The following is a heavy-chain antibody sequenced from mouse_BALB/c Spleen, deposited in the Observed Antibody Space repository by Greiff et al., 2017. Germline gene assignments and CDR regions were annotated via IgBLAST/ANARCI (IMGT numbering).Heavy chain of an antibody. Sequence: VQLQQSGAELVRPGTSVKVSCKASGYAFTNYLIEWVKQRPGQGLEWIGVINPGSGGTNYNEKFKGKATLTADKSSSTAYMQLSSLTSDDSAVYFCAVITTVVEGYYFDYWGQGTTLTVSS. J-gene: IGHJ2*01. CDR1: GYAFTNYL. CDR2: INPGSGGT. CDR3: AVITTVVEGYYFDY. D-gene: IGHD1-1*01. V-gene: IGHV1-54*01.